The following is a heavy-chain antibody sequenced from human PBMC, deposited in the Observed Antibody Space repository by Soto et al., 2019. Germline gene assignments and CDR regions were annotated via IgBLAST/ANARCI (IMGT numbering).Heavy chain of an antibody. V-gene: IGHV3-21*01. J-gene: IGHJ6*02. Sequence: GGSLRLSCAASGFTFSSYSTNWVRQAPGKGLEWVSSISSSSSYIYYADSVKGRFTISRDNAKNSLYLQMNSLRAEDTAVYYCARDREEDMVLGPAAWYGMDVWGQGTTVTVSS. CDR1: GFTFSSYS. D-gene: IGHD2-2*01. CDR2: ISSSSSYI. CDR3: ARDREEDMVLGPAAWYGMDV.